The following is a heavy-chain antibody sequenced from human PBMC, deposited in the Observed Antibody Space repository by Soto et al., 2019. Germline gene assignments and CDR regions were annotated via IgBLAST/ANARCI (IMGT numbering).Heavy chain of an antibody. CDR3: ARLRGYYDYIWGSYLVGYFDY. Sequence: QLQLQESGPGLVKPSETLSLTCTVSGGSISSSSYYWGWIRQPPGKGLEWIGSIYYSGSTYYNPSLKSRVTISVDTSKNQFSLKLSSVTAADTAVYYCARLRGYYDYIWGSYLVGYFDYWGQGTLVTVSS. J-gene: IGHJ4*02. CDR2: IYYSGST. CDR1: GGSISSSSYY. D-gene: IGHD3-16*01. V-gene: IGHV4-39*01.